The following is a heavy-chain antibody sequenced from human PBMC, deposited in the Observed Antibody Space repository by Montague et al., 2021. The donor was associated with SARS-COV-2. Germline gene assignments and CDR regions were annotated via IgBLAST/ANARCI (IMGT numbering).Heavy chain of an antibody. J-gene: IGHJ4*02. CDR1: GGSISSSSYY. CDR2: IYYSGST. D-gene: IGHD2-2*01. V-gene: IGHV4-39*01. CDR3: ARLHCSSTSCYYLFFAETSHFDX. Sequence: SETLSLTCTVSGGSISSSSYYWGWIRQPPGKGLKWIGSIYYSGSTYYNPSLKSRVTISVDTSKNQFSLKLSSVTAADTAVYYCARLHCSSTSCYYLFFAETSHFDXWGQGTLVTVSS.